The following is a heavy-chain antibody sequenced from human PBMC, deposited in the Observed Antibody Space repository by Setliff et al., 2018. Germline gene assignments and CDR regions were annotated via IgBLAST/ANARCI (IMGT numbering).Heavy chain of an antibody. CDR3: ARDPIGPFLSYMDG. V-gene: IGHV3-30*04. CDR2: ISYDKRNE. CDR1: GFNFGAYA. D-gene: IGHD3-16*01. J-gene: IGHJ6*03. Sequence: PGESLKISYAASGFNFGAYAMHWVRQAPGKGLEWVAVISYDKRNEYYADSVKGRFTISRDNSRSTLYLQMNSLRGEDTAVYFCARDPIGPFLSYMDGWGKGTTVTVSS.